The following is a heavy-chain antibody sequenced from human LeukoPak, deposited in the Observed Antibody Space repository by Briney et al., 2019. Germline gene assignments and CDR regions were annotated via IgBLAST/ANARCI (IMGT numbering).Heavy chain of an antibody. J-gene: IGHJ4*02. V-gene: IGHV1-69*01. CDR3: ARSDGYSAHSDY. CDR2: IIPIFGTA. D-gene: IGHD5-24*01. Sequence: ASVKVSCKASGGTFSSYAISWVRQAPGQGLEWMGGIIPIFGTANYAQKFQGRVTITADESTSTAYMELSGLRSEDTAVYYCARSDGYSAHSDYWGQGTLVTVSS. CDR1: GGTFSSYA.